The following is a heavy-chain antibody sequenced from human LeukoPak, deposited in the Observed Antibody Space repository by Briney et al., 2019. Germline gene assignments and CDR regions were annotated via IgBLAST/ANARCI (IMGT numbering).Heavy chain of an antibody. CDR3: ARDPRGEVVVTAPPFDY. D-gene: IGHD2-21*02. V-gene: IGHV3-48*04. Sequence: GGSLRLSCVASGFIFSSYGMNWVRQAPGKGLEWLSFISGDARIIFYADSVKGRFTISRDNAKNSLYLQMNSLRAEDTAVYYCARDPRGEVVVTAPPFDYWGQGTLVTVSS. J-gene: IGHJ4*02. CDR2: ISGDARII. CDR1: GFIFSSYG.